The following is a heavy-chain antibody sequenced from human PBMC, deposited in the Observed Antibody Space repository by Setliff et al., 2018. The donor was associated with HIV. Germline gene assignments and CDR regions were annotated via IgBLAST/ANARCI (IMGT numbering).Heavy chain of an antibody. J-gene: IGHJ3*02. Sequence: SETMSLTCTVSGGSISSTTYWWGWIRKPPGKGLEWIGTIYYNGNTFYDPSLKSRVTIFIDMSKNQFSLKLTSVAAADTAVYYCAKRPGYGYPFHIWGQGTMVTVSS. CDR3: AKRPGYGYPFHI. CDR1: GGSISSTTYW. V-gene: IGHV4-39*01. CDR2: IYYNGNT. D-gene: IGHD5-18*01.